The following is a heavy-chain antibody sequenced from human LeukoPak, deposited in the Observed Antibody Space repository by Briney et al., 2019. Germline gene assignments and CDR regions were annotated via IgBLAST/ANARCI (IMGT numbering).Heavy chain of an antibody. D-gene: IGHD3-3*01. CDR3: AKDKTYDDFWSGHDAFDI. CDR2: ICIRGSYI. CDR1: GFSFSSSN. V-gene: IGHV3-21*04. Sequence: GGSLRLSCVASGFSFSSSNLNWVCQAPGKGLEWVSAICIRGSYIYFADSVKGRFAISRDNAKNSVYLQMNSLRAEDTAVYHCAKDKTYDDFWSGHDAFDIWGQGTMVTVSS. J-gene: IGHJ3*02.